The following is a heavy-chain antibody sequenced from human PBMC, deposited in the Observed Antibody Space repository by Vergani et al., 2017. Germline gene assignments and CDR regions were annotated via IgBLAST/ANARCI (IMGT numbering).Heavy chain of an antibody. D-gene: IGHD3-3*01. CDR2: INWNGGST. CDR3: ARERNAYYDFWSGYYTQYYFDY. J-gene: IGHJ4*02. V-gene: IGHV3-20*04. Sequence: EVQLVESGGGVVRPGGSLRLSCAASGFTFDDYGMSWVRQAPGKGLEWVSGINWNGGSTGYADSVKGRFTISRDNAQNSLYLQMNSLRAEDTALYYCARERNAYYDFWSGYYTQYYFDYWGQGTLVTVSS. CDR1: GFTFDDYG.